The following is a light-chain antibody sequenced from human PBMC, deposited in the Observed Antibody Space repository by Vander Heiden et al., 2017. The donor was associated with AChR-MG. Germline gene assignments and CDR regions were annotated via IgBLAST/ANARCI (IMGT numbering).Light chain of an antibody. J-gene: IGKJ1*01. CDR1: QGLGND. CDR2: AAS. Sequence: AIQMTQSPSSLSASVGDRVTITCRASQGLGNDLGWYQQKPGKAPNLLIYAASSLQSGVPSRFSGSGSGTDFTLTISSLQPEDFATYYCLQDYNFLWTFGQGTKVEIK. V-gene: IGKV1-6*01. CDR3: LQDYNFLWT.